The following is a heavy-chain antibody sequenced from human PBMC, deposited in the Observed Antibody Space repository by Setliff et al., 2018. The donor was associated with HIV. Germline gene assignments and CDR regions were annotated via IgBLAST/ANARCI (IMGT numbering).Heavy chain of an antibody. J-gene: IGHJ6*02. V-gene: IGHV4-38-2*01. CDR3: ARRLQFLEFLHGVGGLDV. CDR1: GYSMSSGYY. Sequence: SETLSLTCGVSGYSMSSGYYWGWIRQPPGKGLEWIGNVYHTGSTKYKSSLKSRVTISVDKSKNQFSLKLSSATAADTAVYYCARRLQFLEFLHGVGGLDVWGQGTTVTVSS. CDR2: VYHTGST. D-gene: IGHD3-3*01.